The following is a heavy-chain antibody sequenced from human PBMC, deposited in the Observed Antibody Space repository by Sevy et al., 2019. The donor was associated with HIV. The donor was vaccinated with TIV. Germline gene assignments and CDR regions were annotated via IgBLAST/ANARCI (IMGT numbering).Heavy chain of an antibody. V-gene: IGHV3-30-3*01. CDR2: ISYDGSNK. D-gene: IGHD3-10*01. CDR3: ARGPTGWFGDRYYFDY. CDR1: GFTFSSYA. J-gene: IGHJ4*02. Sequence: GGSLRLSCAASGFTFSSYAMHSVRQAPGKGLEWVAVISYDGSNKYYADSVKGRFTISRDNSKNTLYLQMNSLRAEDTAVYYCARGPTGWFGDRYYFDYWGQGTLVTVSS.